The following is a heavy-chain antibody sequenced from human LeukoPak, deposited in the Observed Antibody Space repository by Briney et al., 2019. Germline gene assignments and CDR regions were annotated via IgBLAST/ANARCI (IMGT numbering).Heavy chain of an antibody. V-gene: IGHV3-23*01. Sequence: GGSLRLPCAASGFTFSSYAISWVRQAPGKGLEWVSAISGSGGNTYYADSVKGRFTISRDNSKNTLYLLMNSLRAEDTAVYYCAKASRSSGSSRPFDYWGQGTLVTVSS. CDR1: GFTFSSYA. J-gene: IGHJ4*02. D-gene: IGHD1-26*01. CDR3: AKASRSSGSSRPFDY. CDR2: ISGSGGNT.